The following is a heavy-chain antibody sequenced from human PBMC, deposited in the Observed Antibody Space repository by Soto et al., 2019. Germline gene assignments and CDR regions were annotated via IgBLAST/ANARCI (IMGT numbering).Heavy chain of an antibody. CDR3: ARIYGSGSYQFDY. D-gene: IGHD3-10*01. V-gene: IGHV4-39*01. Sequence: SETLSLTCTVSGGSISSSSYYWGWIRQPPGKGLEWIGSIYYSGSTYYNPSLKSRVTTSVDTSKNQLSLKLSSVTAADTAVYYCARIYGSGSYQFDYWGQGTLVTVSS. CDR1: GGSISSSSYY. J-gene: IGHJ4*02. CDR2: IYYSGST.